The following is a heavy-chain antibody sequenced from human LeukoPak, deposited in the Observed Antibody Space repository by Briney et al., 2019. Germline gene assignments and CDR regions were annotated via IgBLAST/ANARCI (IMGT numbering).Heavy chain of an antibody. D-gene: IGHD2-15*01. CDR2: VYHSGST. J-gene: IGHJ4*02. CDR3: ERPILLYVAADGDFDY. V-gene: IGHV4-39*01. Sequence: SETLSLSCTASGFTFSSCAKNWVWVRQPPGTGLEWIGSVYHSGSTYYNPSLKSRVTISEDTSKNQFSLMLSSVTAADTAVYQSERPILLYVAADGDFDYWGQGTLVTVSS. CDR1: GFTFSSCAKN.